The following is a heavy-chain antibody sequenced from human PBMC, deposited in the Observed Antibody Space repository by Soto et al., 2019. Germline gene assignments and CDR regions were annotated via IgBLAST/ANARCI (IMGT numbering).Heavy chain of an antibody. CDR1: GFTFSSYS. J-gene: IGHJ6*02. Sequence: GGSLRLSCAASGFTFSSYSMTWVRRAPGKGLEWVSGIRPRGGTYYADSVKGRFTISRDNSKNTLYLQMNSLRAEDTAVYYCAKDHDYGDYYYYGMDVWGQGTTVTVSS. V-gene: IGHV3-23*01. CDR3: AKDHDYGDYYYYGMDV. CDR2: IRPRGGT. D-gene: IGHD4-17*01.